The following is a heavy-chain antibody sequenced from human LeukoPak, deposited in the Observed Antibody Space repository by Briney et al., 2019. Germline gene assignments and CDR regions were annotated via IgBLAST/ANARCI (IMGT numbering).Heavy chain of an antibody. J-gene: IGHJ4*02. CDR1: GFTFSDYY. D-gene: IGHD6-13*01. CDR3: ARDMGREVYSSSPDY. V-gene: IGHV3-11*01. CDR2: ISSSGSTI. Sequence: PGGSLRLSCAASGFTFSDYYMSWIRQAPGKGLGWGSYISSSGSTIYYADSVKGRFTISRDNAKNSLYLQMNSLRAEDTAVYYCARDMGREVYSSSPDYWGQGTLVTVSS.